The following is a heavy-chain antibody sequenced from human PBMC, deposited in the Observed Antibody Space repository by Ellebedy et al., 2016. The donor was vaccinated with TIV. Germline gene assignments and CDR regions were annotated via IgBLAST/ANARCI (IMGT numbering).Heavy chain of an antibody. J-gene: IGHJ6*02. CDR1: GFIGNNYW. V-gene: IGHV3-7*03. CDR2: IKQHGSKQ. Sequence: GESLKISCTASGFIGNNYWMSWVRQAPGKVLELVAIIKQHGSKQYYVDSVKGRFTISRDNADHSLYLQMNSLRAEDTAVYYCARGGYNYGNNYYEYDGMSLWGQGTTVTVSS. CDR3: ARGGYNYGNNYYEYDGMSL. D-gene: IGHD5-18*01.